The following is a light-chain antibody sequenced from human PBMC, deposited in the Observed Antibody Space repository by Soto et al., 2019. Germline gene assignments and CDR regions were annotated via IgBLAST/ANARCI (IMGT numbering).Light chain of an antibody. J-gene: IGKJ2*01. CDR1: QHVSSN. V-gene: IGKV3-15*01. CDR2: RAS. CDR3: QKYNKWPYT. Sequence: EIVMTQSPATLSVSPGGSATLSCSASQHVSSNLAWYRQKPGQAPTLLIYRASTRATGIPATFSGSGSGTEFTLTISSLQSEDFAVYYCQKYNKWPYTFGQGTKLEI.